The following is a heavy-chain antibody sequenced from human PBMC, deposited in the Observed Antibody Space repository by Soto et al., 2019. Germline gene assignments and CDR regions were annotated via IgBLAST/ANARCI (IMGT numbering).Heavy chain of an antibody. CDR3: ARRGSGYYYYGMDV. CDR1: GFTFSSYS. Sequence: PXXSLRLSCAASGFTFSSYSMHWVLQAPGKGLEWVSSISSSSSYIYYADSVKGRFTISRDNAKNSLYLQMNSLRAEDTAVYYCARRGSGYYYYGMDVWGQGTTVTVSS. V-gene: IGHV3-21*01. D-gene: IGHD6-19*01. CDR2: ISSSSSYI. J-gene: IGHJ6*02.